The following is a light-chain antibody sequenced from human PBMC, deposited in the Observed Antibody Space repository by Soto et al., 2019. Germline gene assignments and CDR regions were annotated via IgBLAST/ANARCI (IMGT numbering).Light chain of an antibody. CDR3: HQYNNWPPLT. CDR2: GAS. Sequence: DIVMTQSPATLSVSPGERATLSCRASQSVSSNLAWYQQKFGQAPRLLIYGASTRATGIPARFSGSGSGTEFTLTISSLQSEDFAVDYCHQYNNWPPLTFGGGTKVEIK. CDR1: QSVSSN. J-gene: IGKJ4*01. V-gene: IGKV3-15*01.